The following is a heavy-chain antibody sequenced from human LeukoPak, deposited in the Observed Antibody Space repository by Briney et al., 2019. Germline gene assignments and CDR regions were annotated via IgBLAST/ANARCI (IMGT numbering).Heavy chain of an antibody. CDR1: GFTFDDYA. J-gene: IGHJ4*02. D-gene: IGHD2-2*01. CDR2: ISWNSGSI. Sequence: PGRSLRLPCAASGFTFDDYAMHWVRQAPGKGLEWVSGISWNSGSIGYADSVKGRFTISRDNSKNTLYLQMNSLRAEDTAVYYCAKDRAIVVVPAATSFDYWGQGTLVTVSS. CDR3: AKDRAIVVVPAATSFDY. V-gene: IGHV3-9*01.